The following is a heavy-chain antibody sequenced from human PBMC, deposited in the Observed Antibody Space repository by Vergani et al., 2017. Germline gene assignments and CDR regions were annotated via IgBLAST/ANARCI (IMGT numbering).Heavy chain of an antibody. Sequence: QVQLVQSGAEVKKPGSSVKVSCKASGGTFSSYTISWVRQAPGQGLEWMGRIIPILGIANYAQKFQGRVTITADKSTSTAYMELSSLRSEDTAVYYCARENGPGIAARQGYYYYYYMDVWGKGTTVTVSS. CDR3: ARENGPGIAARQGYYYYYYMDV. CDR2: IIPILGIA. J-gene: IGHJ6*03. D-gene: IGHD6-6*01. V-gene: IGHV1-69*08. CDR1: GGTFSSYT.